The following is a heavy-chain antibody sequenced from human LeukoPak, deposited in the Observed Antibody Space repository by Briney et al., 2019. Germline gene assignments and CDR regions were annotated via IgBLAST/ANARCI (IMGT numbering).Heavy chain of an antibody. CDR1: GFIFNTNG. CDR2: IAGGDEST. D-gene: IGHD1-1*01. V-gene: IGHV3-23*01. CDR3: ARGVYWSLDY. J-gene: IGHJ4*02. Sequence: GGSLRLSCAISGFIFNTNGMSWVRQSPGKGLEWLATIAGGDESTYYADSVKGRFAISRDNSKNTVFLHMNSLRVEDTAVYYCARGVYWSLDYWGQGTPVTVSS.